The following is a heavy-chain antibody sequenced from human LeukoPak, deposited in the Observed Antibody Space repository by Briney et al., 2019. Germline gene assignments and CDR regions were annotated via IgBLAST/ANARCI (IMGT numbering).Heavy chain of an antibody. CDR2: INPNSGDS. J-gene: IGHJ4*02. V-gene: IGHV1-2*06. CDR1: GYTFTGYY. CDR3: ARGGSDY. D-gene: IGHD3-10*01. Sequence: ASVKVSCKASGYTFTGYYIHWVRQAPGQGLEWMGRINPNSGDSNSAQKFQDRVTMTRDTSISTAYMELSRLTSDDTAIYYCARGGSDYWGQGTLVTVSS.